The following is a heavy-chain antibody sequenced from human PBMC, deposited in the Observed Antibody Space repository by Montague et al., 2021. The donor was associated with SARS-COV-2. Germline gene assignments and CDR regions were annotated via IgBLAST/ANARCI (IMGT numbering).Heavy chain of an antibody. D-gene: IGHD4-23*01. CDR1: GGFIGAYY. CDR2: IDNSGST. V-gene: IGHV4-59*01. Sequence: SETLSLTCTASGGFIGAYYWSWIRQPPGKGLEWIGYIDNSGSTNHNPSLESRVTMSVDTSKNQFSLKLNSVTAADTAVYYCARHGGNDAFDIWGRGTMVTVSS. CDR3: ARHGGNDAFDI. J-gene: IGHJ3*02.